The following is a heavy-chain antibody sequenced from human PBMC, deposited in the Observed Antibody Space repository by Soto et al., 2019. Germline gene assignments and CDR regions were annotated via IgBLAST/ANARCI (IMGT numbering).Heavy chain of an antibody. Sequence: QVQLVKSGAEVKKPGASVKVSCKASGYTFTSYGISWVRQAPGQGLEWMGWISAYNGNTNYAQKLQGRVTMTTDTSTSTAYMELRSLRSDDTAVYYCARDRFDVGATNWFDPWGQGTLVTVSS. CDR2: ISAYNGNT. D-gene: IGHD1-26*01. J-gene: IGHJ5*02. CDR1: GYTFTSYG. V-gene: IGHV1-18*01. CDR3: ARDRFDVGATNWFDP.